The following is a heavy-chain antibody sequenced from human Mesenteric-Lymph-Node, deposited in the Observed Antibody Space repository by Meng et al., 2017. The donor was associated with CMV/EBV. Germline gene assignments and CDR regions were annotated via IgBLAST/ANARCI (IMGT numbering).Heavy chain of an antibody. D-gene: IGHD3-16*01. CDR1: DDSINKFY. V-gene: IGHV4-59*01. CDR2: VFYGRIT. CDR3: ARGHTFRGTIYLDC. J-gene: IGHJ4*02. Sequence: SETLSLTCTVSDDSINKFYWTWIRQPPGKGLEWIGYVFYGRITNYNPSLTSRVTISADTSKNQFSLKLTSVTTADTAVYYCARGHTFRGTIYLDCWGQGTLVTVSS.